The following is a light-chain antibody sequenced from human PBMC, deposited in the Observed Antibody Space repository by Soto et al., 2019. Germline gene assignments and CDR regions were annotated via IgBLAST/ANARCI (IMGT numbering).Light chain of an antibody. V-gene: IGKV3-20*01. CDR2: GAS. CDR3: QQYGSSGT. Sequence: EIVLTQSPATLSLSPGERATLSCRASQSVSNNYLAWYQQQPGQAPRPLIYGASNRATGIPDRFSGSGSGTDFTLTISRLEPEDFAVYYCQQYGSSGTFGQGTNVDIK. CDR1: QSVSNNY. J-gene: IGKJ1*01.